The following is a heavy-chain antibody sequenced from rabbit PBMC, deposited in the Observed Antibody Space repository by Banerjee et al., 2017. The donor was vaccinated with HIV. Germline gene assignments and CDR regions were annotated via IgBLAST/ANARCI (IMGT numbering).Heavy chain of an antibody. CDR2: IYAGSSGST. J-gene: IGHJ4*01. V-gene: IGHV1S45*01. CDR3: ARDYATSDYYKFYFNL. Sequence: QERLVEYGGDLVQPEGSLTLTCKASGFTISSSYWRCWGRQAPGKGLEWIACIYAGSSGSTYYASWAKGRFTISKTSSTTVTLQMTSLTAADTATYFCARDYATSDYYKFYFNLWGQGTLVTVS. CDR1: GFTISSSYW. D-gene: IGHD8-1*01.